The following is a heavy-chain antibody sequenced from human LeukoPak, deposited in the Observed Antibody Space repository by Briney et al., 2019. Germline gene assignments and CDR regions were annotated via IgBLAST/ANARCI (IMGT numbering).Heavy chain of an antibody. CDR2: IYYNGNT. J-gene: IGHJ3*01. V-gene: IGHV4-59*01. D-gene: IGHD6-13*01. Sequence: KPSETLSLTCTVSGGSISGYYWSWIRQPPGKGLEWIGYIYYNGNTNYNPSLKSRVTISVDTPKNQFSLRLISMTAADTAVYYCARDEAAGTGAFDVWGQGTMVAVSS. CDR1: GGSISGYY. CDR3: ARDEAAGTGAFDV.